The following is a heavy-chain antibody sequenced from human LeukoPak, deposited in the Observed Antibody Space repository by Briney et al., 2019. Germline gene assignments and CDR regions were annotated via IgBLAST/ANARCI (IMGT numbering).Heavy chain of an antibody. J-gene: IGHJ6*02. CDR2: ISGSGGST. CDR3: AKTFGSYYTYYAMDV. V-gene: IGHV3-23*01. D-gene: IGHD3-10*01. CDR1: GFTFSNYA. Sequence: GGSLRLSCTASGFTFSNYAMSWVRQAPGKGLEWVSAISGSGGSTYYADSVKGRFAISRDSSKNTLYLQMNSLRAEDTAVYYCAKTFGSYYTYYAMDVWGQGTTVTVSS.